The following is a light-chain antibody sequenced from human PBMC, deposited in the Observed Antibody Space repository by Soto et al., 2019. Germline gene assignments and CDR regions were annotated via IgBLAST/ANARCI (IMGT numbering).Light chain of an antibody. CDR3: QQRSSWPLS. CDR1: QSVSNL. V-gene: IGKV3-11*01. J-gene: IGKJ4*01. CDR2: DAS. Sequence: EIVLTQSPATLSLSPGERATLSCWASQSVSNLLAWYQQKPGQAPRLLIYDASNRATGIPARFSGSGSGTDFTLTISSLESEDFAVYYCQQRSSWPLSFGGGTKVELK.